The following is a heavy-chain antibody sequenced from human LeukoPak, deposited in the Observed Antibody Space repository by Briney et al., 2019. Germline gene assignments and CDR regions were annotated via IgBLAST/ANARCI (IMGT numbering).Heavy chain of an antibody. D-gene: IGHD6-6*01. V-gene: IGHV4-4*02. CDR1: GGSISSRNW. J-gene: IGHJ6*03. Sequence: SETLSLTCAVSGGSISSRNWWSWVRQPPGKGLEWIGEIYHSGSTNYNPSLKSRVTISVDTSKNQFSLKLSSVTAADTAVYYCARGARSLAAYYYYYMDVWGKGTTVTVSS. CDR3: ARGARSLAAYYYYYMDV. CDR2: IYHSGST.